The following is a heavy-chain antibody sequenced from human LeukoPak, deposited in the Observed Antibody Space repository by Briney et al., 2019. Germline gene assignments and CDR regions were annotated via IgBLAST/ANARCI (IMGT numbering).Heavy chain of an antibody. V-gene: IGHV4-31*11. J-gene: IGHJ4*02. Sequence: SETLSFPCGVAGCALSSVGYDGTWIRQHPGKGLEWNGNTYYGGSTYYNPSLKSRGTISVEMSKTHFSLKLTSVTAADTAVYYRVVWKGDYTVDYWGQGTLVTVSS. CDR1: GCALSSVGYD. CDR3: VVWKGDYTVDY. CDR2: TYYGGST. D-gene: IGHD4-17*01.